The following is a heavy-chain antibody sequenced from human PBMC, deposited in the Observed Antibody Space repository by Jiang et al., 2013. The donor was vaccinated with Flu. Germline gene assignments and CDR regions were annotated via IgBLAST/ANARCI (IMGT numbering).Heavy chain of an antibody. CDR3: ARLQDTAMVTSHY. J-gene: IGHJ4*02. D-gene: IGHD5-18*01. CDR1: GGSVQWLL. Sequence: TCAVYGGSVQWLLLELDPPAPRKGLEWIGEINHSGKSPNYNPSLKSRVTISVDTSKNQFSLKLSSVTAADTAVYYCARLQDTAMVTSHYWGQGTLVTVSS. CDR2: INHSGKSP. V-gene: IGHV4-34*01.